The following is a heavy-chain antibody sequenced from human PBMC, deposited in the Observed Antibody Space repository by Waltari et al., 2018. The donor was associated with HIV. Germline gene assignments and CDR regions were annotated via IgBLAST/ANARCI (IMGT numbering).Heavy chain of an antibody. CDR1: GFTFRTYW. J-gene: IGHJ4*02. Sequence: EVQLVESGGGLVQPGGSLRLSCAASGFTFRTYWMPWVRQVPGKGLVWVARIKSDGSSTSYADSVKGRFTVSRDNAKNTLYLQMNSLRPEDSAVYYCATPIMIAFGGDDFWGQGTLVTVSS. V-gene: IGHV3-74*01. CDR2: IKSDGSST. D-gene: IGHD3-16*01. CDR3: ATPIMIAFGGDDF.